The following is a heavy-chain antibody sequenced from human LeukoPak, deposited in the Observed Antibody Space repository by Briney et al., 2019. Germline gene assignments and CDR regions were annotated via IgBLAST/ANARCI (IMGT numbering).Heavy chain of an antibody. J-gene: IGHJ4*02. V-gene: IGHV1-18*01. D-gene: IGHD3-16*02. Sequence: ASVKVSCKASGYTFTSYGISWVRQAPGQGLEWMGWISAYNGNTNYAQKLQGRVTMTTDTSTSTAYMELRSLRSDDTAVYYCARECDYVWGSYRYLPFCDWGQGTLVTVSS. CDR3: ARECDYVWGSYRYLPFCD. CDR2: ISAYNGNT. CDR1: GYTFTSYG.